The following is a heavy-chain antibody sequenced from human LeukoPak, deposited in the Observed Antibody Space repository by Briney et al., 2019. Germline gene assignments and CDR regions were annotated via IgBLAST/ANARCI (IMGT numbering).Heavy chain of an antibody. CDR2: NSAYNGNT. CDR3: WSYSNKDAFDI. CDR1: GYTFTSYG. J-gene: IGHJ3*02. D-gene: IGHD6-13*01. Sequence: ASVKVSCKASGYTFTSYGISWVRQAPGQGLEWMGWNSAYNGNTNYAQKLQGRVTMTTDTSTSTAYMELRSLRSDDTAAYYCWSYSNKDAFDIWGQGTMVTVSS. V-gene: IGHV1-18*01.